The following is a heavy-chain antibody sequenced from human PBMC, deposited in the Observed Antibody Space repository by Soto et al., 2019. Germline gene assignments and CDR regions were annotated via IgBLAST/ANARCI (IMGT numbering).Heavy chain of an antibody. CDR2: VYYSGST. V-gene: IGHV4-59*08. CDR3: GRLEGLATISYYFDY. D-gene: IGHD3-9*01. J-gene: IGHJ4*02. Sequence: SETLSLTCTVSGGSITSYYWTWIRQPPGKGLEWIGSVYYSGSTNYNPSLGSRVTISVDKSKNQFSLKLMSLSAADTAVYYCGRLEGLATISYYFDYWGQGALVTVSS. CDR1: GGSITSYY.